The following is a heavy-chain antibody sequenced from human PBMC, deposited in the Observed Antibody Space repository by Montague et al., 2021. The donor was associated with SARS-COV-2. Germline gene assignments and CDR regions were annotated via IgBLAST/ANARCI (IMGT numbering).Heavy chain of an antibody. CDR2: ISYDGSNK. CDR1: GFTFSSYA. V-gene: IGHV3-30-3*01. Sequence: SLRLSCAASGFTFSSYAMHWVRQAPGKGLEWVAVISYDGSNKYYADSVKGRFTISRDNSKNTLYPQMNSLRAEDTAVYYCARPRSGGYHGPFDYWGQGTLVTVSS. J-gene: IGHJ4*02. CDR3: ARPRSGGYHGPFDY. D-gene: IGHD1-26*01.